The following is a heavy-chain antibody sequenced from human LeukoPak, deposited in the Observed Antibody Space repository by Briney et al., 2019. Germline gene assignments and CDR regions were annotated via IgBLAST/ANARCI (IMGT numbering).Heavy chain of an antibody. CDR3: ARDPTTVVTPNGYFDL. Sequence: SETLFLTCTVSGYSISSGYYWGWIRQPPGKGLEWIGSIYHSGSTYYNPSLKSRVTISVDTSKNQFSLKLSSVTAADTAVYYCARDPTTVVTPNGYFDLWGRGTLVTVSS. V-gene: IGHV4-38-2*02. D-gene: IGHD4-23*01. CDR2: IYHSGST. CDR1: GYSISSGYY. J-gene: IGHJ2*01.